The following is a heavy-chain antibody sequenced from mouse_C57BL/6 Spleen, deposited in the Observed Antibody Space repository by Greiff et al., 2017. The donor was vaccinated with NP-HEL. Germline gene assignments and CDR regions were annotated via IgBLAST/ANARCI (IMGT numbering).Heavy chain of an antibody. J-gene: IGHJ2*01. CDR3: ARRGYDGYPDY. CDR2: ISNGGGST. Sequence: VESGGGLVQPGGSLKLSCAASGFTFSDYYMYWVRQTPEKRLEWVAYISNGGGSTYYPDTVKGRFTISRDNAKNTLYLQMSRLKSEDTAMYYCARRGYDGYPDYWGQGTTLTVSS. V-gene: IGHV5-12*01. CDR1: GFTFSDYY. D-gene: IGHD2-3*01.